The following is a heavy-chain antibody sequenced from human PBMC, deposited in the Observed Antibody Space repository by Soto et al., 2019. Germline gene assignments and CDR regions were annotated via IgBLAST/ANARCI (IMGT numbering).Heavy chain of an antibody. CDR2: ISSSGGST. J-gene: IGHJ3*01. Sequence: PGGSLRLSCAAPRFTCSSDAMTWVRQAPGNGMEWVSAISSSGGSTYYADSVKGRFTISRDNSKNTVYLQLNRLRAEDTAVYYFAKYGRVGRGVDAFDFWGQGTMVIGSS. V-gene: IGHV3-23*01. D-gene: IGHD3-10*01. CDR3: AKYGRVGRGVDAFDF. CDR1: RFTCSSDA.